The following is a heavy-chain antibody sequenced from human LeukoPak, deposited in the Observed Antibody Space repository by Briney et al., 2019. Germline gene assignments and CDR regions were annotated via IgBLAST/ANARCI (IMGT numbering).Heavy chain of an antibody. V-gene: IGHV4-59*01. J-gene: IGHJ6*03. CDR2: IYYTGST. D-gene: IGHD5-12*01. CDR1: GDSISSYY. Sequence: SETLSVTCTVSGDSISSYYWSWIRQPPGKGLEWIGYIYYTGSTNYNPSLKSRVTMSLDTSKNQFSLNLRSVTAADTAVYYCARMTYDNTAYYYYMDVWGKGTTVTISS. CDR3: ARMTYDNTAYYYYMDV.